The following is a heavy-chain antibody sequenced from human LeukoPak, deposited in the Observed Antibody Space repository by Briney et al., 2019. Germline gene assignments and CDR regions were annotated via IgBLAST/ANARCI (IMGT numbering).Heavy chain of an antibody. CDR2: IIPIFGTA. CDR1: GGTFSSYA. V-gene: IGHV1-69*06. D-gene: IGHD4-23*01. Sequence: GASVKVSCKASGGTFSSYAISWVRQAPGQGLEWMGGIIPIFGTANYAQKFQGRVTITADKSTSTAYMELSSLRSEDTAVYYCATSTDSTVVTPGYWGQGTLVTVSS. CDR3: ATSTDSTVVTPGY. J-gene: IGHJ4*02.